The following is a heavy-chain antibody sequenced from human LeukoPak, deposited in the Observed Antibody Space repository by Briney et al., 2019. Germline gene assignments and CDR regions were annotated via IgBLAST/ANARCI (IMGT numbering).Heavy chain of an antibody. CDR3: ARGSYYYDSSGSWAFDI. CDR1: GGSISSSSFY. V-gene: IGHV4-39*07. Sequence: PSETLSLTCTVSGGSISSSSFYWGWIRQPPGKGLEWIGSIYYSGSTNYNPSLKSRVTISVDTSKNQFSLKLSSVTAADTAVYYCARGSYYYDSSGSWAFDIWGQGTMVTVSS. CDR2: IYYSGST. D-gene: IGHD3-22*01. J-gene: IGHJ3*02.